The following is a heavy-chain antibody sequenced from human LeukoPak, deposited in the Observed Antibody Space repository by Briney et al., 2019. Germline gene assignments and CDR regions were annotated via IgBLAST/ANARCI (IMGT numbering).Heavy chain of an antibody. CDR3: ARLRTYYYGRGDY. J-gene: IGHJ4*02. D-gene: IGHD3-10*02. V-gene: IGHV5-51*01. CDR1: GYSFTSYW. Sequence: HGESLKISCQGSGYSFTSYWIGWVRQMPGKGLEWMGIIYPGDSDARYSPSFQGQVTISADKSISTAYLQWSSLKASDTAMYYCARLRTYYYGRGDYWGQGTLVTVSS. CDR2: IYPGDSDA.